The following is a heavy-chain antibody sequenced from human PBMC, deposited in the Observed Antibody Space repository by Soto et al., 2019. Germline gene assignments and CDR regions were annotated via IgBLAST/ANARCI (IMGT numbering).Heavy chain of an antibody. D-gene: IGHD2-15*01. CDR1: GFTFNSYW. CDR3: VRTSLVVAAATREDY. Sequence: EVQLVESGGSLVQPGGSLRLSCAASGFTFNSYWMHWVRQAPGKGLVWVSCINSDGSSTSYADSVKGRFTISRDNAKNTLYLQMNSLRAEDTAVYYCVRTSLVVAAATREDYWGQGTLVTVSS. J-gene: IGHJ4*02. CDR2: INSDGSST. V-gene: IGHV3-74*01.